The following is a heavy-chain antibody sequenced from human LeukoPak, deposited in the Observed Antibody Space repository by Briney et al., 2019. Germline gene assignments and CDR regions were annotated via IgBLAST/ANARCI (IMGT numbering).Heavy chain of an antibody. CDR2: INPNSGGT. V-gene: IGHV1-2*02. CDR1: RYTFTGYY. CDR3: ARSAGYSSSWYGYFQH. J-gene: IGHJ1*01. Sequence: ASVKVSCKASRYTFTGYYVNWVRQAPGQGLEWMGWINPNSGGTNYAQKFQGRVTMTRDTSVSTAYMEMSRLRSDDTAVYYCARSAGYSSSWYGYFQHWGQGTLVTVSS. D-gene: IGHD6-13*01.